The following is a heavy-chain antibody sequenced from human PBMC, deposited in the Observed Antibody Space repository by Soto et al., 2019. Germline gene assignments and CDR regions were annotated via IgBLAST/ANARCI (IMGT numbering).Heavy chain of an antibody. V-gene: IGHV1-3*01. CDR2: INAGNGNT. D-gene: IGHD3-3*01. Sequence: ASVKVSCKASGYTFTSYAMHWVRQAPGQRLEWMGWINAGNGNTKYSQKFQGRVTITRDTSASTAYMELSSLRSEDTAVYYCARDQEWLLSRYFDYWGQGTLVTVPQ. CDR1: GYTFTSYA. CDR3: ARDQEWLLSRYFDY. J-gene: IGHJ4*02.